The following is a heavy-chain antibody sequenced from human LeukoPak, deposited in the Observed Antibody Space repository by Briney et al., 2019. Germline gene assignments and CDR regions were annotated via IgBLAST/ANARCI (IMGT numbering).Heavy chain of an antibody. J-gene: IGHJ5*02. CDR1: GGSFSGYY. D-gene: IGHD1-1*01. CDR2: INHSGST. Sequence: SETLSLTCAVYGGSFSGYYWSWIRQPPGKRLEWIGEINHSGSTNYNPSLKSRATISVDTSKNQFSLKLSSVTAADTAVYYCARGGGGYLTNNWFDPWGQGTLVTVSS. V-gene: IGHV4-34*01. CDR3: ARGGGGYLTNNWFDP.